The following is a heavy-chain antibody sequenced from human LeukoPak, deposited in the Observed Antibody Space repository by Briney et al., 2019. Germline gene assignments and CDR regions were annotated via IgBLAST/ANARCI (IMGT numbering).Heavy chain of an antibody. CDR1: GYTFTSYY. CDR3: ATTSGHYFDY. J-gene: IGHJ4*02. CDR2: INPSGGST. Sequence: ASVKVSCKASGYTFTSYYMHWVRQAPGQGLEWMGIINPSGGSTSYAQKFQGRVTITTDESTSTAYMELSSLRSEDTAVYYCATTSGHYFDYWGQGTLVTVSS. D-gene: IGHD6-25*01. V-gene: IGHV1-46*01.